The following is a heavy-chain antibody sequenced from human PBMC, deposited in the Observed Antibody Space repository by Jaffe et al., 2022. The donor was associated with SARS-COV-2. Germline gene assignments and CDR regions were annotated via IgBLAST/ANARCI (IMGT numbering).Heavy chain of an antibody. CDR2: INQSGST. Sequence: QVQLQQWGAGLLKPSETLSLTCAVYGGSFSGYYWSWIRQPPGKGLEWIGEINQSGSTKYNPSLKSRVTISVDTSKNQFSLRLTSVTAADTAVYYCARGRLVVGATTNWFDPWGQGALVTVSS. D-gene: IGHD1-26*01. CDR3: ARGRLVVGATTNWFDP. CDR1: GGSFSGYY. J-gene: IGHJ5*02. V-gene: IGHV4-34*01.